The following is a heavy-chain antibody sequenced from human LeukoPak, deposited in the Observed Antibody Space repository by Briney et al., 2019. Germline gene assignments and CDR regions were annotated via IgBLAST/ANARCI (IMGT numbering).Heavy chain of an antibody. CDR1: GGSISLYY. V-gene: IGHV4-59*01. CDR2: ISYGGST. J-gene: IGHJ4*02. CDR3: ARGFSNGWYQDH. D-gene: IGHD6-19*01. Sequence: SETLSLTCIVSGGSISLYYWSWIRPPPGKGLEWIGFISYGGSTNYNPSLRSRVTMSVDTSKNQFSLKLSSVTAADTAVYYCARGFSNGWYQDHWGQGTLVTVSS.